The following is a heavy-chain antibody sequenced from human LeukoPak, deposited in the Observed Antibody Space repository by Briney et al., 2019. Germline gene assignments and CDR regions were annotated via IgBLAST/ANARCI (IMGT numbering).Heavy chain of an antibody. J-gene: IGHJ6*03. CDR1: GGSISSYY. CDR2: IYTSGNT. V-gene: IGHV4-4*07. CDR3: ARVTAKSSSWYISGYYYYYYMDV. Sequence: PSETLSLTCTVSGGSISSYYWSWIRQPAGKGLEWIGRIYTSGNTNYNPSLKSRVTMSVDTSKNQFSLKLSSVTAADTAVYYCARVTAKSSSWYISGYYYYYYMDVWGKGTTVTISS. D-gene: IGHD6-13*01.